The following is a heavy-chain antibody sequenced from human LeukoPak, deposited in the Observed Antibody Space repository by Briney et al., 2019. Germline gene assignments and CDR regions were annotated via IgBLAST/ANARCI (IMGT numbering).Heavy chain of an antibody. D-gene: IGHD2-21*02. CDR3: ARDFGPAYCGGDRASCFQH. CDR1: GGSISSYY. V-gene: IGHV4-59*01. CDR2: IYYSGST. Sequence: SETLSLTCTVSGGSISSYYWSWIRHPPGKGLEWIGYIYYSGSTNYNPSLKSRVTISVDTSKNQSSLKLSSVTAADTAVYYCARDFGPAYCGGDRASCFQHWGQGTLVTVSS. J-gene: IGHJ1*01.